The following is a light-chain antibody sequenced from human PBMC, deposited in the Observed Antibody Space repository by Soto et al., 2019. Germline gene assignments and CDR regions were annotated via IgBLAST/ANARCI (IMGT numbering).Light chain of an antibody. CDR3: QQSYSTPDT. V-gene: IGKV1-39*01. CDR1: QSISSY. J-gene: IGKJ1*01. CDR2: AAS. Sequence: DIQMTQSPSSLSASVGDRVTITCRASQSISSYLNWYQQKPGKAPMLLIYAASSLQSGVPSRFSGSGSGTDFTLTISSLQPEDSATYYCQQSYSTPDTFGQGTKV.